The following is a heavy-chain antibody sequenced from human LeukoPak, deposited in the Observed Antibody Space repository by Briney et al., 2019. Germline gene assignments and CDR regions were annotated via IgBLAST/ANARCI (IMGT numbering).Heavy chain of an antibody. CDR3: VRGAVGTGVWFDP. CDR2: INIDGATT. D-gene: IGHD1-26*01. J-gene: IGHJ5*02. Sequence: PGGSLRLSRAASGFTFSGYWMHWVRHAPGKGLEWVSRINIDGATTNYADSVKGRFTISRDNAKNTLHLQMNSLRADDTAVYYCVRGAVGTGVWFDPWGQGTLVTVSS. CDR1: GFTFSGYW. V-gene: IGHV3-74*01.